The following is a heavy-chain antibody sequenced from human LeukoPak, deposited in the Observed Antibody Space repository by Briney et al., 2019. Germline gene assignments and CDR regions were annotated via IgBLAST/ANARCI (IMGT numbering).Heavy chain of an antibody. CDR2: FDPEDGQP. CDR3: SAAGENSYNYYMDV. CDR1: GSSLTEMS. V-gene: IGHV1-24*01. J-gene: IGHJ6*03. Sequence: GASVKVSCKVSGSSLTEMSLHWVRQAPGKGLEWMGGFDPEDGQPNYAQQFQGRLILTDDTSTDTSFMQLSGLTSEDTAIYYCSAAGENSYNYYMDVWGTGTTVTVTS. D-gene: IGHD4-23*01.